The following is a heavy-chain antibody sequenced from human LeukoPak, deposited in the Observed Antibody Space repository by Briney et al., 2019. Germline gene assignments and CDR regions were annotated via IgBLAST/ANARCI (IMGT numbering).Heavy chain of an antibody. J-gene: IGHJ4*02. D-gene: IGHD3-22*01. V-gene: IGHV3-23*01. CDR3: ARDLSYDSSGYYD. CDR2: ISGGGGST. CDR1: GFTFSRYG. Sequence: GGSLRLSCAASGFTFSRYGMSWVRQAPGKGLEWVSAISGGGGSTCYADSVKGRFTISRDNSKNTLFLQMNSLRAEDTALYYCARDLSYDSSGYYDWGQGTLVTASS.